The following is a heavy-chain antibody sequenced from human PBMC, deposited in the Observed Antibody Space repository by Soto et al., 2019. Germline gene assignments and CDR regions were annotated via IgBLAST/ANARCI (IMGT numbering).Heavy chain of an antibody. CDR2: INHSGST. CDR3: ARGLAYYYGSGRHKYNWFDP. CDR1: GGSFSGYY. J-gene: IGHJ5*02. Sequence: QVQLQQWGAGLLKPSETLSLTCAVYGGSFSGYYWSWIRQPPGKGLEWIGEINHSGSTNYNPSLKSRVTISVDTSKNQFSLKLSSVTAADTAVYYCARGLAYYYGSGRHKYNWFDPWGRGTLVTVSS. D-gene: IGHD3-10*01. V-gene: IGHV4-34*01.